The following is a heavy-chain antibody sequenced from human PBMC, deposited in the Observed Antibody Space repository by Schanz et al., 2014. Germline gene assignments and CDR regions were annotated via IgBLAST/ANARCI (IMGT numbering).Heavy chain of an antibody. CDR3: AKDPRGDKNDRAYYFDY. V-gene: IGHV3-23*01. CDR1: GFTFSSYA. CDR2: ISSSGNP. J-gene: IGHJ4*02. Sequence: EVHLLDSGGGLVQPGGSLRLSCAASGFTFSSYAMSWVRQAPGKGLEWVSSISSSGNPYYANSVKGRFGISRDNSENTLYLQMSSLRVEDTAVYYCAKDPRGDKNDRAYYFDYWGQGTLVSVSS. D-gene: IGHD3-10*01.